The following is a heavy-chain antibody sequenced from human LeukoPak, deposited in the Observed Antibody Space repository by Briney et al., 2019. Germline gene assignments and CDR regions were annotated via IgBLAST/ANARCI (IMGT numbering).Heavy chain of an antibody. Sequence: EGSLRLSCAASGFTFSSYWMSWVRQAPGKGLEWVANIKQDGSEKYYVDSVKGRFTISRDNAKNSLYLQMNSLRAEDTAVYYCARDRVPAAYNNWFDPWGQGTLVTVSS. D-gene: IGHD2-2*01. CDR2: IKQDGSEK. CDR1: GFTFSSYW. CDR3: ARDRVPAAYNNWFDP. V-gene: IGHV3-7*01. J-gene: IGHJ5*02.